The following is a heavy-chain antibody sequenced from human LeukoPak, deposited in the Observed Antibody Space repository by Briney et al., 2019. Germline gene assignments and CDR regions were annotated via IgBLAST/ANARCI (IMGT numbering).Heavy chain of an antibody. CDR2: IYYSGST. V-gene: IGHV4-61*05. Sequence: SETLSLTCTVSGGSISTSNYYWGWIRQPPGKGLEWIGYIYYSGSTNYNPSLKSRVTISVDTSKNQFPLKLSSVTAADTAVYYCARVEMATIIDYWGQGTLVTVSS. J-gene: IGHJ4*02. CDR3: ARVEMATIIDY. D-gene: IGHD5-24*01. CDR1: GGSISTSNYY.